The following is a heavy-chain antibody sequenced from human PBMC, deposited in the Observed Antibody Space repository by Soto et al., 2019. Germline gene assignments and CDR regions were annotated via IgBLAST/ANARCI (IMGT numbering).Heavy chain of an antibody. J-gene: IGHJ4*02. CDR3: ARGLNSGSYYGLDY. CDR1: GFTFSIYE. Sequence: PGGSLRLSCSASGFTFSIYEMNLVRQAPGKGLEWVSYISSSSSTIYYADSVKGRFTISRDNAKNSLYLQMNSLRDEDTAVYYCARGLNSGSYYGLDYWGQGTLVTVSS. D-gene: IGHD1-26*01. CDR2: ISSSSSTI. V-gene: IGHV3-48*02.